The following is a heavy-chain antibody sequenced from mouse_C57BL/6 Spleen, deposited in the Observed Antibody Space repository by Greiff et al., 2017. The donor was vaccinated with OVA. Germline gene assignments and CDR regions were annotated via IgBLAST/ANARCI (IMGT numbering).Heavy chain of an antibody. CDR1: GYTFTSYW. CDR2: IHPNSGST. CDR3: ARASNPTGTSWFAY. V-gene: IGHV1-64*01. Sequence: QVQLQQSGAELVKPGASVKLSCKASGYTFTSYWMHWVKQRPGQGLEWIGMIHPNSGSTNYNEKFKSKATLTVDKSSSTAYMQLSSLTSEDSAVYYCARASNPTGTSWFAYWGQGTLVTVSA. D-gene: IGHD4-1*02. J-gene: IGHJ3*01.